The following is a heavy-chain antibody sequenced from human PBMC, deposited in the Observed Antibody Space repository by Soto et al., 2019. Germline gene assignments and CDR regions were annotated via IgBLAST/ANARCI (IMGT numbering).Heavy chain of an antibody. D-gene: IGHD6-19*01. V-gene: IGHV6-1*01. CDR2: TYYRSKWYN. J-gene: IGHJ4*02. CDR3: AREGLETIAVAGNFDY. Sequence: PSQTLSLTCAISGDSASSNSAAWNWIRQSPSRGLEWLGRTYYRSKWYNDYAVSVKSRITINPDTSKNQFSLQLNSVTPEDTAVYYCAREGLETIAVAGNFDYWGQGTLVTVSS. CDR1: GDSASSNSAA.